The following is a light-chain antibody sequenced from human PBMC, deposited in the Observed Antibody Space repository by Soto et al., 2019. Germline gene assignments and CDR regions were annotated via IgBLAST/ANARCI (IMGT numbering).Light chain of an antibody. CDR1: QSVSSSY. V-gene: IGKV3-20*01. CDR3: QQYDSSPRT. CDR2: RTS. Sequence: EIVLTQSPGNLSLSPGESATLSCRASQSVSSSYLAWYQQKPGQAPRLLIYRTSNRATGIPDRFSGSGSGTDFTLTISRLEPEDFAVYWCQQYDSSPRTFGQGTKVDI. J-gene: IGKJ1*01.